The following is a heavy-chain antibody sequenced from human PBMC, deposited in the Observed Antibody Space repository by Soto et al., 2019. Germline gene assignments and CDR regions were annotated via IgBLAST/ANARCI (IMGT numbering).Heavy chain of an antibody. CDR3: ARGWETVGTTTPFAY. Sequence: PSVTVSCKASGGTFSNYAINWVRQAPGQGLEWMGGIIPLFGTPNYAQKFQGRVTFTAHKSTSTAYMELRSLRSDDTAVYYCARGWETVGTTTPFAYWGQGTLVTVSS. CDR2: IIPLFGTP. V-gene: IGHV1-69*06. J-gene: IGHJ4*02. D-gene: IGHD1-26*01. CDR1: GGTFSNYA.